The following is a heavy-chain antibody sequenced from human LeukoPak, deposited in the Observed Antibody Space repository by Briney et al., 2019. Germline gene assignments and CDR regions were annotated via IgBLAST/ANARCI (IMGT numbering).Heavy chain of an antibody. CDR2: IYYSGST. V-gene: IGHV4-59*08. Sequence: SETLSLTCTVSGGSISSYYWSWIRQPPGKGLEWIGCIYYSGSTIYNPSLKNRVTISVDTSKNQFSLKLSSVTAADTAVYYCARLFTWAINRAEYGMDVWGQGTTVTVSS. J-gene: IGHJ6*02. D-gene: IGHD5-12*01. CDR3: ARLFTWAINRAEYGMDV. CDR1: GGSISSYY.